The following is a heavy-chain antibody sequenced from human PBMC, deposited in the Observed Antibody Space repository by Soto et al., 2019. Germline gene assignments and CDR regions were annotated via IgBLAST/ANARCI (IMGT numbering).Heavy chain of an antibody. V-gene: IGHV4-31*03. Sequence: PSETLSLTCTVSGDSISSGGYYWSWIRQHPGKGLEWIGYIYYSGSTYYNPSLKSRVTISVDTSKNQFSLKLSSVTAADTAVYYCARADVLRYFGNFDYWGQGTLVTVSS. CDR2: IYYSGST. CDR3: ARADVLRYFGNFDY. CDR1: GDSISSGGYY. D-gene: IGHD3-9*01. J-gene: IGHJ4*02.